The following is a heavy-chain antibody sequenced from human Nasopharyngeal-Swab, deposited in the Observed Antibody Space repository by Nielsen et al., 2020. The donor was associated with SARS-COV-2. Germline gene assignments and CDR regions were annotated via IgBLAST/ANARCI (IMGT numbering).Heavy chain of an antibody. J-gene: IGHJ6*02. CDR1: GGSIGGDNYY. CDR3: ARRGGFSGSYGMDV. V-gene: IGHV4-39*01. D-gene: IGHD5-12*01. Sequence: SEILSLTCNVSGGSIGGDNYYWGWIRQPPGKGLEWIGYIYYTGDTYYNPSLKSRLTMSVDTSKKQFSLRLSSVTAADTAIYYCARRGGFSGSYGMDVWGQGTTVTVSS. CDR2: IYYTGDT.